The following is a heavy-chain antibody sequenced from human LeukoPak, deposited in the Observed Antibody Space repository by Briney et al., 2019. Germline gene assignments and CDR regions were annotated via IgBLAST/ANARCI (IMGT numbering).Heavy chain of an antibody. V-gene: IGHV3-23*01. J-gene: IGHJ4*02. D-gene: IGHD3-9*01. CDR3: AKDLKRYFDWTFDY. CDR2: ISGSGGST. Sequence: AISGSGGSTYYADSVKGRFTISRDNSKNTLYLQMNSLRAEDTAVYYCAKDLKRYFDWTFDYWGQGTLVTVSS.